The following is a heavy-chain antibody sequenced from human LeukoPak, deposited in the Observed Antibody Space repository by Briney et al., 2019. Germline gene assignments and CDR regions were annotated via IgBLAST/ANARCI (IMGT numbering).Heavy chain of an antibody. CDR1: GFTFSSYA. CDR2: ISGSGGST. D-gene: IGHD2-15*01. CDR3: AKEPPYCSGGSCYYFDY. J-gene: IGHJ4*02. Sequence: AGSLRLSCAASGFTFSSYAMSWIRQAPGKGLEWVSAISGSGGSTYYADSVKGRFTISRDNSKNKLYLQMNSLRAEDTAVYYCAKEPPYCSGGSCYYFDYWGQGTLVTVSS. V-gene: IGHV3-23*01.